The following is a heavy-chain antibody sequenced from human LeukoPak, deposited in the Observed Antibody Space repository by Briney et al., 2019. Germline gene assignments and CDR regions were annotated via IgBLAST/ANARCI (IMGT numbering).Heavy chain of an antibody. V-gene: IGHV4-39*01. CDR2: IYYSGST. D-gene: IGHD3-22*01. Sequence: PSETLSLTCTASGGSISSSSYYWGWIRQPPGKGLEWIRSIYYSGSTYYNPSLKSRVTISVDTSKNQFSLKLSSVTAADTAVYYCARLHYYDSSDDGFDAWGQGTLVTVSS. CDR3: ARLHYYDSSDDGFDA. CDR1: GGSISSSSYY. J-gene: IGHJ5*02.